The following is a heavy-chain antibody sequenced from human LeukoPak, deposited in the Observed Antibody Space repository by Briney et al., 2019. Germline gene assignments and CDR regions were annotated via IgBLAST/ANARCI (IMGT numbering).Heavy chain of an antibody. CDR3: AKDGSGYSYGYFDY. CDR2: FSGSGGST. V-gene: IGHV3-23*01. CDR1: GFTFSSYA. J-gene: IGHJ4*02. D-gene: IGHD5-18*01. Sequence: PGGSLRLSCAASGFTFSSYAMSWVRQAPGKGLEWVSAFSGSGGSTYYADSVKGRFTISRDNSKNTLYLQMNSLRAEDTAVYNCAKDGSGYSYGYFDYWGQGTLVTVSS.